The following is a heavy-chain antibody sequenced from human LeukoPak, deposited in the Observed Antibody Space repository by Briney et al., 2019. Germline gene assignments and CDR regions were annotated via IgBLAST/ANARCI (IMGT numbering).Heavy chain of an antibody. CDR3: ARLPYYYVSGSHYFDY. D-gene: IGHD3-10*01. CDR2: IYPGDSDT. Sequence: GESLKISCKGSGYSFTSYWIGWVRQMPGKGLEWMGIIYPGDSDTRCSPSFQGQVTISADKSISTAFLQWSSLKAADTAMYYCARLPYYYVSGSHYFDYWGQGTLVTVSS. CDR1: GYSFTSYW. V-gene: IGHV5-51*01. J-gene: IGHJ4*02.